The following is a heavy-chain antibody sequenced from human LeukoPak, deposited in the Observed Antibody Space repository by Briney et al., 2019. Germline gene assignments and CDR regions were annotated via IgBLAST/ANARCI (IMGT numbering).Heavy chain of an antibody. Sequence: GGSLRLSCAASGFTFSSYWMHWVRQAPGKGLVWVSRINSDGSSTSYADSVKGRFTISRDNSKNTLYLQMNSLRAEDTAVYYCARDPLGYCSGGSCYSYWGQGTLVTVSS. CDR1: GFTFSSYW. CDR2: INSDGSST. J-gene: IGHJ4*02. D-gene: IGHD2-15*01. V-gene: IGHV3-74*01. CDR3: ARDPLGYCSGGSCYSY.